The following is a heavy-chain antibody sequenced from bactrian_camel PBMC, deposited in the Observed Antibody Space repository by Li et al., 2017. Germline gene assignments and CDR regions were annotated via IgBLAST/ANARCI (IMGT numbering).Heavy chain of an antibody. CDR1: RSISTTYC. Sequence: QVQLVESGGGSVQAGGSLRLSCVASRSISTTYCMAWFRQAPGQDREGVAAITPGRGRRYYGDSVKGRFTISRDDGRDTLYLQLAGLKTEDTAMYYCTTAAVGRVPAEWGRGTQVTVS. J-gene: IGHJ4*01. CDR3: TTAAVGRVPAE. V-gene: IGHV3S1*01. CDR2: ITPGRGRR. D-gene: IGHD5*01.